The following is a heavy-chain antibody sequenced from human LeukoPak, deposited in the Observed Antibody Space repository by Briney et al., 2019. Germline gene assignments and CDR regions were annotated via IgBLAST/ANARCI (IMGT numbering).Heavy chain of an antibody. CDR3: ARLPRYGGYDHFDY. D-gene: IGHD5-12*01. CDR2: IYYRGTT. J-gene: IGHJ4*02. CDR1: GDSIDSYY. V-gene: IGHV4-59*12. Sequence: PSETLSLTCTVSGDSIDSYYWSWIRQPPGKGLEWIGYIYYRGTTSYNPFLKSRVTISVDTSMNQFSLKLNSVTAADTAVYYCARLPRYGGYDHFDYWGQGILVIVSS.